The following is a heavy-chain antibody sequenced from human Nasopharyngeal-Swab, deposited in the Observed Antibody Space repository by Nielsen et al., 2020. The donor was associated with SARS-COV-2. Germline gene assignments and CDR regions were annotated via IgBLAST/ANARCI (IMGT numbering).Heavy chain of an antibody. V-gene: IGHV1-24*01. J-gene: IGHJ4*02. D-gene: IGHD3-22*01. CDR2: FDPEDGET. CDR1: GYTLTDLS. Sequence: ASVKVSCKVSGYTLTDLSMHWVRQAPGKGLEWMGGFDPEDGETIYAQKFQGRVTMTEDTSTDTAYMELSSLRSEDTAVYYCATAWAYYYDSSGYDYWGQGTLVTVSS. CDR3: ATAWAYYYDSSGYDY.